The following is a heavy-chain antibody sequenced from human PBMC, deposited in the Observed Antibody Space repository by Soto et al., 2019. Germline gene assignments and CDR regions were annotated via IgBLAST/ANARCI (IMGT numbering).Heavy chain of an antibody. CDR3: ARAPMVLTRSYFDS. J-gene: IGHJ4*02. D-gene: IGHD3-22*01. CDR1: DASISNFY. V-gene: IGHV4-59*01. Sequence: PSETLSLTCTVSDASISNFYWSWIRQPPGKGLEWIGYTSSSGNTNYNPSLKSRVSISVDTSKNQFSLNLTSVTAADTAVYYCARAPMVLTRSYFDSWGQGTPVTSPQ. CDR2: TSSSGNT.